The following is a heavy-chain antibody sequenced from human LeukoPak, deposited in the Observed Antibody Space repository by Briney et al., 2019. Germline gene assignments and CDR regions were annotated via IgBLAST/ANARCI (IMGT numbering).Heavy chain of an antibody. J-gene: IGHJ4*02. Sequence: GGSLRLSCTASGFTFGDYAMSWVRQAPGKGLEWVGFIRSKAYGGTTEYAASVKGRFTISRDDSKSIAYLQMNSLKTEDTAVYYCTRAQRRGYSGYDLGYWGQGTLVTVPS. CDR2: IRSKAYGGTT. V-gene: IGHV3-49*04. CDR1: GFTFGDYA. D-gene: IGHD5-12*01. CDR3: TRAQRRGYSGYDLGY.